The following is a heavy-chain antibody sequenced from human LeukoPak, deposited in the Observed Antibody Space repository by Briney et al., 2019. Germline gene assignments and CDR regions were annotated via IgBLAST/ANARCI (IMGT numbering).Heavy chain of an antibody. V-gene: IGHV4-59*12. CDR2: IYYSGST. CDR3: ARLGEYYDSSGSIDY. Sequence: PSETLSLTCTVSGGSISNYYWSWIRQPPGKGLEWIGYIYYSGSTNYNPSLKSRVTISVDTSKNQFSLKLSSVTAADTAVYYCARLGEYYDSSGSIDYWGQGTLVTVSS. D-gene: IGHD3-22*01. CDR1: GGSISNYY. J-gene: IGHJ4*02.